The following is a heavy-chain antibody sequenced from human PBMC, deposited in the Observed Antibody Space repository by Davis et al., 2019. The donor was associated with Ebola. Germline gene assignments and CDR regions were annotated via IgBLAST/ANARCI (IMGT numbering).Heavy chain of an antibody. V-gene: IGHV1-18*04. CDR2: INPHNGNT. CDR1: GYTFTNYG. Sequence: AASVKVSCKASGYTFTNYGITWVRQAPGQGLEWMGWINPHNGNTNYAQNVQGRVTMTTDTSTSTAYMELRSLRSDDTAVYYCATDRGYSYGYDYWGQGTLVTVSS. D-gene: IGHD5-18*01. CDR3: ATDRGYSYGYDY. J-gene: IGHJ4*02.